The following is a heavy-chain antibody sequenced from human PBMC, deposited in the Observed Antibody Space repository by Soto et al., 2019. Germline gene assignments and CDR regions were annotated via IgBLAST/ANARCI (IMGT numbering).Heavy chain of an antibody. J-gene: IGHJ6*02. CDR3: ARGGGRYYYYYYGMDV. V-gene: IGHV1-18*04. CDR2: ISAYNGNT. Sequence: ASVKVSCKASGYTFTSYGISWVRQAPGQGPEWMGWISAYNGNTNYAQKLQGRVTMTTDTSTSTAYMELRSLRSDDTAVYYCARGGGRYYYYYYGMDVWGQGTTVTVSS. CDR1: GYTFTSYG. D-gene: IGHD1-26*01.